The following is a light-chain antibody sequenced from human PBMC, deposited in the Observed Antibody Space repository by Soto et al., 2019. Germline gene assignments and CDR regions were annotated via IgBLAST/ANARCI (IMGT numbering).Light chain of an antibody. CDR2: LGS. CDR3: MQALQTPPT. V-gene: IGKV2-28*01. CDR1: QSLLHSNGYDY. Sequence: DIVMTQSPLSLPVTPGESASISCRSSQSLLHSNGYDYLDWYLQKPGQSPQLLIYLGSNRASGVPDGFSGSGSGTDFTLRISRMEAEDVGVYYCMQALQTPPTFGQGTKVEVK. J-gene: IGKJ1*01.